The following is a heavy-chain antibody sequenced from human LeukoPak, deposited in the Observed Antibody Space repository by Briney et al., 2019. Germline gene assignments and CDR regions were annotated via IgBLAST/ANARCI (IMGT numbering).Heavy chain of an antibody. CDR1: GGSFSGYY. V-gene: IGHV4-34*01. CDR2: INHSGST. CDR3: ARGDTMGGDFDY. D-gene: IGHD3-10*01. Sequence: SETLSLTCAVYGGSFSGYYWSWIRQPPGKGLEWIGEINHSGSTNYNPSLKSRVTISVDTSKNQFSLKLCSVTAADTAVYYCARGDTMGGDFDYWGQGTLVTVSS. J-gene: IGHJ4*02.